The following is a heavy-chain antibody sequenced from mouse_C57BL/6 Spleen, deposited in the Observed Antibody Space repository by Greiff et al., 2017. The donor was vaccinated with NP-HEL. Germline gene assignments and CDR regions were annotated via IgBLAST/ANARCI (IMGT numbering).Heavy chain of an antibody. Sequence: QVQLQQSGPELVKPGASVKISCKASGYAFSSSWMNWVKQRPGKGLEWIGRIYPGDGDTNYNGKFKGKATLTADKSSSTAYMQLSSLTSEASAVYFCARWGDYGGAWFAYWGQGTLVTVSA. CDR2: IYPGDGDT. V-gene: IGHV1-82*01. CDR1: GYAFSSSW. J-gene: IGHJ3*01. CDR3: ARWGDYGGAWFAY. D-gene: IGHD2-4*01.